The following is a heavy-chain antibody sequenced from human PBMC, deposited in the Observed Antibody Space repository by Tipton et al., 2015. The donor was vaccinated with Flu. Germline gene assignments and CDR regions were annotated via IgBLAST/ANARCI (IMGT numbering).Heavy chain of an antibody. J-gene: IGHJ4*02. D-gene: IGHD3-10*01. CDR3: ARSDYYVSDHY. V-gene: IGHV4-38-2*02. Sequence: TLSLTCTVSGYSISSGYYWGWVRQPPGKGLEWIGTIYHRGNTYYNPSLKSRVTISVDTSKIQLSLRLGSVTAADTAVYYWARSDYYVSDHYWGQGTLVTVSS. CDR1: GYSISSGYY. CDR2: IYHRGNT.